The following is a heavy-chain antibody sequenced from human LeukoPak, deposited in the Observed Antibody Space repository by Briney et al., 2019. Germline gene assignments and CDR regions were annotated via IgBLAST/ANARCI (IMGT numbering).Heavy chain of an antibody. CDR2: ISSSGSTI. J-gene: IGHJ4*02. Sequence: GGSLRLSCAASGFTFSSYEMNWVRQAPGKGLEWVSYISSSGSTIYYADSVKGRFTISRDNAKNSLYLQMNSLRAEDTAVYYCARPLGASSGWYRGKDYFDYWGQGTLVTVSS. CDR1: GFTFSSYE. CDR3: ARPLGASSGWYRGKDYFDY. V-gene: IGHV3-48*03. D-gene: IGHD6-19*01.